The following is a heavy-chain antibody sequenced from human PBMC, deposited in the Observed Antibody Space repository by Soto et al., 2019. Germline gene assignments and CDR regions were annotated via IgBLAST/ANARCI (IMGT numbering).Heavy chain of an antibody. V-gene: IGHV4-34*01. J-gene: IGHJ3*02. Sequence: QVQLQQWGAGLLKPSETLSLTCAVYGGSVSGDNYYWSWIRPPPGQGLEWIGEMSHSGGTHFNPSLKSRVTISVDTATNQFSLKMSSVTAADTALYYCARVERGTATTVVVAFDIWGPGTMVTVSS. CDR2: MSHSGGT. CDR3: ARVERGTATTVVVAFDI. CDR1: GGSVSGDNYY. D-gene: IGHD1-7*01.